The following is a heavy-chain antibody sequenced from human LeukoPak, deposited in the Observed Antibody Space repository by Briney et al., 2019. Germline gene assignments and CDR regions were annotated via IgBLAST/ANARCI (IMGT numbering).Heavy chain of an antibody. CDR3: ATGTMVRGVLDY. CDR2: FDPEDGET. Sequence: GASVKVSCKVSGYTLTELSMHWVRQAPGKGLEWMGGFDPEDGETIYAQKFQGRVTVTEDTSTDTAYMELSSLRSEDTAVYYCATGTMVRGVLDYWGQGTLVTVSS. J-gene: IGHJ4*02. V-gene: IGHV1-24*01. D-gene: IGHD3-10*01. CDR1: GYTLTELS.